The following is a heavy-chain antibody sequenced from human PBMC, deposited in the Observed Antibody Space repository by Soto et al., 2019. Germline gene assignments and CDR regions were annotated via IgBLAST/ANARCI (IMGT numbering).Heavy chain of an antibody. CDR2: ISYDGSKK. D-gene: IGHD2-15*01. Sequence: QVQLVESGGGVVQPGRPLRLSCAASGFTFDNYGLHWVRQAPGKGLEWVAVISYDGSKKFYADSVTGRFTISRDNSKNTLYLQMNTLRVEVTAVYYCAKDLDVVVVVTATRGLDVWGQGTTVTVSS. CDR3: AKDLDVVVVVTATRGLDV. CDR1: GFTFDNYG. J-gene: IGHJ6*02. V-gene: IGHV3-30*18.